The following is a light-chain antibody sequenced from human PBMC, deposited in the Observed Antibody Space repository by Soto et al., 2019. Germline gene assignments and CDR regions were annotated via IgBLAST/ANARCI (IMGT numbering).Light chain of an antibody. J-gene: IGLJ3*02. CDR3: AAWDDSLTAWV. Sequence: QLVLTQPPSVSGAPGQRVTISCTGSSSNIGGNSVNWYQQLPLRAPKLLIYSNNQRPSGVPDRFSGSKSGTSASMAISGVRSEDEADYYCAAWDDSLTAWVFGGGTKLTVL. CDR1: SSNIGGNS. CDR2: SNN. V-gene: IGLV1-47*02.